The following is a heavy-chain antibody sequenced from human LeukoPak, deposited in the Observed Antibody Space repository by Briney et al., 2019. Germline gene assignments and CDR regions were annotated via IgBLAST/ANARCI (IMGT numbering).Heavy chain of an antibody. Sequence: GGSLRLSCAASGFTFSDYYMSWIRQAPGKGLEWVSYISSSGSTIYYADSVKGRFTISRDNAKNSLYLQMNSLRAEDTAVYYCARVLAVKADYYMDVWGKGTTVTASS. V-gene: IGHV3-11*01. CDR1: GFTFSDYY. CDR2: ISSSGSTI. CDR3: ARVLAVKADYYMDV. J-gene: IGHJ6*03. D-gene: IGHD6-19*01.